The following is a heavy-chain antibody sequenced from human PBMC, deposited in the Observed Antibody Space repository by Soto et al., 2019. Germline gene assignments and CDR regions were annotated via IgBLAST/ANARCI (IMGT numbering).Heavy chain of an antibody. D-gene: IGHD7-27*01. J-gene: IGHJ6*02. CDR3: ATKPLPGSSGYYSYGMDV. CDR1: GFTFSSYS. Sequence: EVQLVESGGGLVRPGGSLRLSCAASGFTFSSYSMNWVRQAPGKGLEWVSSISTSSSYRYYVDSVKGRFTISRDNAKNSLYLQMNSLRAEDTAVYYCATKPLPGSSGYYSYGMDVWGQGTTVTVSS. CDR2: ISTSSSYR. V-gene: IGHV3-21*01.